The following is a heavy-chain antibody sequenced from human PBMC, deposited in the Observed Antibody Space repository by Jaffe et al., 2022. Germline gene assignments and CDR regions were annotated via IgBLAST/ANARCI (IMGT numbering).Heavy chain of an antibody. CDR3: ARLSPRGGDPSLFFDY. Sequence: QLQLQESGPGLVKPSETLSLTCTVSGGSISSSSYYWGWIRQPPGKGLEWIGSIYYSGSTYYNPSLKSRVTISVDTSKNQFSLKLSSVTAADTAVYYCARLSPRGGDPSLFFDYWGQGTLVTVSS. D-gene: IGHD2-21*01. CDR1: GGSISSSSYY. CDR2: IYYSGST. J-gene: IGHJ4*02. V-gene: IGHV4-39*01.